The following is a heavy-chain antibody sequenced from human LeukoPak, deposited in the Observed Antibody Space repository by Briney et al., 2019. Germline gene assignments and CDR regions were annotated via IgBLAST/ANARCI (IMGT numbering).Heavy chain of an antibody. V-gene: IGHV1-18*01. Sequence: GASVNVCCTASGYTFTSYGIGWVRQAPGQGLEWMGWISAYNGNTNYAQKLQGRVTMTTDTSTSTAYMELRSLRSDDTAVYYCARADLYDSSGYWGQGTLVTVSS. D-gene: IGHD3-22*01. J-gene: IGHJ4*02. CDR2: ISAYNGNT. CDR1: GYTFTSYG. CDR3: ARADLYDSSGY.